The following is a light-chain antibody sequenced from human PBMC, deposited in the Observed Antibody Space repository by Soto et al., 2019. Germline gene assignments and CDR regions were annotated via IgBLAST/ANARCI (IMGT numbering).Light chain of an antibody. CDR2: GAS. CDR1: QSVSSTS. Sequence: EIVLTQSPGTLSLSPGERATLSCRASQSVSSTSLAWYQHKPGQAPRLLIYGASSRATGIPDRFSGSGSGTDFTLTISRLEPGDFAVYYCHQYGRSPRTFGQGTKVEIK. J-gene: IGKJ1*01. CDR3: HQYGRSPRT. V-gene: IGKV3-20*01.